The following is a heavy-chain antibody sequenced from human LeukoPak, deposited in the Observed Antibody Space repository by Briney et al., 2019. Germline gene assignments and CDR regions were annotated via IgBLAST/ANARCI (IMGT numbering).Heavy chain of an antibody. V-gene: IGHV4-59*12. CDR2: IYYSGST. CDR3: ARRVRSADHRCDY. Sequence: KTSETLSLTCTVSGGSISSYYWSWIRQPPGKGLEWIGYIYYSGSTNYNPSLKSRVTISVDTSKNQFSLKLSSVTAAYTAVYYCARRVRSADHRCDYWGQGTLVTVSS. J-gene: IGHJ4*02. CDR1: GGSISSYY. D-gene: IGHD1-14*01.